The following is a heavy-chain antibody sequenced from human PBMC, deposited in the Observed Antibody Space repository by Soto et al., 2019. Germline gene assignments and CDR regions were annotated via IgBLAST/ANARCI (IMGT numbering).Heavy chain of an antibody. CDR1: GGTFSSYA. CDR3: ASPFDSSGFNYYFDY. Sequence: QVQLVQSGAEVKKPWSSVKVSCKASGGTFSSYAISWVRQAPGQGLEWMGGFIPIFGTANYAQKFQGRVTITADESTSTAYMELSSLRSEDTAVYYCASPFDSSGFNYYFDYWGQGTLVTVSS. J-gene: IGHJ4*02. CDR2: FIPIFGTA. D-gene: IGHD3-22*01. V-gene: IGHV1-69*01.